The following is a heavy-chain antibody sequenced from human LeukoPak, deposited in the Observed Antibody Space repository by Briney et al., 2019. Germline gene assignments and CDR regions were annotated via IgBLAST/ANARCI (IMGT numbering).Heavy chain of an antibody. V-gene: IGHV3-66*01. D-gene: IGHD3-22*01. J-gene: IGHJ5*02. CDR1: GFTVSSNY. CDR3: ARSGEVVIYPFDP. Sequence: GGSLRLSCAASGFTVSSNYMSWVRQAPGKGLEWVSVIYSGGSTYYADSVKGRFTISRDNSKNTLYLQMNSLRAEDTAVYYCARSGEVVIYPFDPWGQGTLVTVSS. CDR2: IYSGGST.